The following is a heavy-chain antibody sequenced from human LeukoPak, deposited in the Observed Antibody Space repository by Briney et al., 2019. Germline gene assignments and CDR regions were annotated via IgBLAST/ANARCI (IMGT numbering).Heavy chain of an antibody. Sequence: GGSLRLSCAVSGFTFSSYGMHWVRQAPGKGLEWVAVIWYDGSNKYYADSVKGRFTISRDNSKNTLYLQMNSLRAEDTAVYYCAKDSDPSEGYVWGSYRSYFDYWGQGTLVTVSS. CDR3: AKDSDPSEGYVWGSYRSYFDY. CDR1: GFTFSSYG. J-gene: IGHJ4*02. CDR2: IWYDGSNK. D-gene: IGHD3-16*02. V-gene: IGHV3-33*06.